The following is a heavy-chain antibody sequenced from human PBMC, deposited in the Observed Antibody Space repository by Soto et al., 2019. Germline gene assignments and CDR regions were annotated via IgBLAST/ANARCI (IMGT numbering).Heavy chain of an antibody. CDR1: GGSISSGDYY. V-gene: IGHV4-30-4*08. CDR2: IYYSGST. CDR3: AKDGNYGGNRRFRYFYGMDV. Sequence: SETLSLTCTASGGSISSGDYYWSCIRQPPGQGLEWIGYIYYSGSTYSNLSLKSRVTISVDTSKNQFSLKLSSVTAADTAVYFCAKDGNYGGNRRFRYFYGMDVWGQGTTVTVSS. J-gene: IGHJ6*02. D-gene: IGHD4-17*01.